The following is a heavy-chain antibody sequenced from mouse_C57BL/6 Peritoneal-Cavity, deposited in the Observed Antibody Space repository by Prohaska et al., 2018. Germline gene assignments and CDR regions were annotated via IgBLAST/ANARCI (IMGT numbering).Heavy chain of an antibody. CDR3: AREGYYGSLDY. J-gene: IGHJ2*03. D-gene: IGHD1-1*01. CDR1: AYSITNGNHW. Sequence: DVQLQESGPALVKTAQTVSLTCTVTAYSITNGNHWWNWIRQVSGSKLEWIGDISSSGSTDSNPYLKSRSYITRDTSKNQLFLQLNYGTTEDIATYYSAREGYYGSLDYWGHGTSLKGSS. CDR2: ISSSGST. V-gene: IGHV3-4*01.